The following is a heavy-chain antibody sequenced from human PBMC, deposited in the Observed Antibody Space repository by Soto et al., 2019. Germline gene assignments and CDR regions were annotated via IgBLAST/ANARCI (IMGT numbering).Heavy chain of an antibody. CDR2: ISAYNGNT. CDR1: GYTFTSYG. D-gene: IGHD3-10*01. V-gene: IGHV1-18*04. Sequence: ASVKVSYKASGYTFTSYGISWVRQAPGQGLEWMGWISAYNGNTNYAQKLQGRVTMTTDTSTSTAYMELRSLRSDDTAVYYCARVWEFVLLNDYWGQGTLVTVSS. J-gene: IGHJ4*02. CDR3: ARVWEFVLLNDY.